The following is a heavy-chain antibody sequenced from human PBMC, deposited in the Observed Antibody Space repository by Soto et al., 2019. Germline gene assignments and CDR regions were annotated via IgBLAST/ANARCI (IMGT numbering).Heavy chain of an antibody. J-gene: IGHJ3*02. Sequence: EVQLVESGGDLVQPGGSLRLSCAASGFTFSTYTMNWVRQAPGKGLDWVSYISGSSSTIFYADSVKGRFTIARDNAKNSLYLQMDSLRPEDTGVYFCARDFCSGDTCYSVGEDAFDIWGQGTMVTVSS. CDR3: ARDFCSGDTCYSVGEDAFDI. D-gene: IGHD2-15*01. CDR1: GFTFSTYT. CDR2: ISGSSSTI. V-gene: IGHV3-48*01.